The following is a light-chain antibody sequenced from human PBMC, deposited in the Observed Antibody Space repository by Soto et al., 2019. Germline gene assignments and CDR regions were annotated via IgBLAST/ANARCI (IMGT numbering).Light chain of an antibody. J-gene: IGKJ4*01. V-gene: IGKV3D-15*01. CDR2: GSS. CDR1: QNVGTN. CDR3: QQYNNWGLS. Sequence: IVMTQSPATLSVSPGERVTLSCRASQNVGTNLAWYQQKPGQDPRLLIYGSSTMATGIPATFCGSGSGTEFTLTLSSVHSEESAVYFCQQYNNWGLSFGGGTKVEIK.